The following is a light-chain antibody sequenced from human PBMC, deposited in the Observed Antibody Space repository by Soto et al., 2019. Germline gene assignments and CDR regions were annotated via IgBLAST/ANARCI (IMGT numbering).Light chain of an antibody. Sequence: SSELTQPPSVSVAPGQTASINCGGNNLGSKSVHWYQQKPGQAPVLVVYDDDDRPSGIPERFSGSNSENTATLTINRVEAGDEADFYCQVWDSGSDLGVFGGGTKLTVL. CDR3: QVWDSGSDLGV. CDR1: NLGSKS. J-gene: IGLJ3*02. CDR2: DDD. V-gene: IGLV3-21*02.